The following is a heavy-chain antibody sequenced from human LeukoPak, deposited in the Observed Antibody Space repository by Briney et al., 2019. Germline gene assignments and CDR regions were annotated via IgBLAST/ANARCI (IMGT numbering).Heavy chain of an antibody. CDR3: ARDFTIFGVVPGQYNWFDP. CDR1: GYTFTSYY. CDR2: INPNSGGT. V-gene: IGHV1-2*02. D-gene: IGHD3-3*01. J-gene: IGHJ5*02. Sequence: ASVKVSCKASGYTFTSYYMHWVRQAPGQGLEWMGVINPNSGGTNYAQKFRGRVTMTRDTSISTAYMELSRLRSDDTAVYYCARDFTIFGVVPGQYNWFDPCGQGTLVTVSS.